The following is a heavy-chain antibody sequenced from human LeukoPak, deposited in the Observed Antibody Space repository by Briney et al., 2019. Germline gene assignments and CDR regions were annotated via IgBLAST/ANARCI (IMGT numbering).Heavy chain of an antibody. V-gene: IGHV3-23*01. CDR2: ISGSGGVST. J-gene: IGHJ4*02. D-gene: IGHD3-3*01. CDR1: GFTFSSYV. Sequence: GGSLRLSCAASGFTFSSYVMNWVRQAPGKGLEWVSGISGSGGVSTNYADSVKGRFTISRDNSKNTLYLQMNSLRAEDTAVYYCAKDHLHDSPGVWGQGTLVTVSS. CDR3: AKDHLHDSPGV.